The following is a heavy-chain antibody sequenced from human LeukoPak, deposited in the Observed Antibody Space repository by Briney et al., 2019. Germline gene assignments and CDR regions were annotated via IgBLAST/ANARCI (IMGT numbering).Heavy chain of an antibody. V-gene: IGHV3-66*02. CDR1: GFSVSSNY. CDR2: IYTGGST. D-gene: IGHD6-13*01. J-gene: IGHJ4*02. CDR3: AKEGDISSSWYLSNYFDY. Sequence: GGSLRLSCAASGFSVSSNYMSWVRQAPEKGLEWVSVIYTGGSTYHADSVKGRFTISRDNSKNTVYLQMNSLRSEDTAVYYCAKEGDISSSWYLSNYFDYWGQGTLVTVSS.